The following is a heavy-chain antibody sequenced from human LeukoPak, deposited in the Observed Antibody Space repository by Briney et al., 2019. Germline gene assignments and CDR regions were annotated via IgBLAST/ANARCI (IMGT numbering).Heavy chain of an antibody. CDR2: IYYSGST. Sequence: SETLSLTCTASGGSLSSYYWSWIRQPPGKGLEWIGYIYYSGSTNYNPSLKSRVTISVDTSKNQFSLKLSSVTAADTAVYYCARFSASSGYHNAFDIWGQGTMVTVSS. CDR3: ARFSASSGYHNAFDI. V-gene: IGHV4-59*01. J-gene: IGHJ3*02. CDR1: GGSLSSYY. D-gene: IGHD3-22*01.